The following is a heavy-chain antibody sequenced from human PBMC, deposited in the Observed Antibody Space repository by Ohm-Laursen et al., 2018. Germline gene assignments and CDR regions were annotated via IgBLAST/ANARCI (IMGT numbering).Heavy chain of an antibody. CDR3: AREDRIGAGEY. V-gene: IGHV4-59*12. Sequence: GTLSLTCTVSGGSISSYYWSWIRQPPGKGLEWIGYIYYSGSTNYNPSLKSRVTISVDTSKNQFSLKLSSVTAADTAVYYCAREDRIGAGEYWGQGTLVTVSS. D-gene: IGHD3-16*01. CDR2: IYYSGST. CDR1: GGSISSYY. J-gene: IGHJ4*02.